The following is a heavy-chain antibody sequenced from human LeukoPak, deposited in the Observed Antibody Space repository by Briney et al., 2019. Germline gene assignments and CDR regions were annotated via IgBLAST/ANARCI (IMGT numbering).Heavy chain of an antibody. D-gene: IGHD1-1*01. CDR1: GFTVSSNY. CDR3: ARDTERGYYFDY. V-gene: IGHV3-53*01. J-gene: IGHJ4*02. Sequence: GGSLRLSCAASGFTVSSNYMSWVRQAPGKGLEWVSVIYSGGSTYYADSVKGRFTISRDNSKNILYLQMDSLRAEDTAVHYCARDTERGYYFDYWGQGTLVTVSS. CDR2: IYSGGST.